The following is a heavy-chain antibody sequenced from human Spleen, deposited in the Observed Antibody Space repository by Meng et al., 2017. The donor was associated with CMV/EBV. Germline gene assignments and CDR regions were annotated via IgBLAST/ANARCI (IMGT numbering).Heavy chain of an antibody. D-gene: IGHD3-3*01. J-gene: IGHJ4*02. V-gene: IGHV3-66*03. Sequence: GESLKISCAASGFAVSSHYMTWVRQAPGKGLERVSIMFRRGSTYYADSVKGRFTVSRDKSKNTLFLQMNSLRPEDTAMYYCARDNPDYDDFWSGDPYWGQGTLVTVSS. CDR1: GFAVSSHY. CDR3: ARDNPDYDDFWSGDPY. CDR2: MFRRGST.